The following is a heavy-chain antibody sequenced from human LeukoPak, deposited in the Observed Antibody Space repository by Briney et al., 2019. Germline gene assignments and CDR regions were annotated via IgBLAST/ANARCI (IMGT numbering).Heavy chain of an antibody. V-gene: IGHV3-64D*09. CDR2: INDNGYNT. Sequence: PGGSLRLSCSASGFTFSNFVMHWVRQAPGKGLEYVAIINDNGYNTDYAGSVKGRFTVARDNSKNTLYLQMSSLRPEDTAVYYCARDYGAAAEYFQHWGQGTLVTVSS. D-gene: IGHD3-10*01. CDR1: GFTFSNFV. CDR3: ARDYGAAAEYFQH. J-gene: IGHJ1*01.